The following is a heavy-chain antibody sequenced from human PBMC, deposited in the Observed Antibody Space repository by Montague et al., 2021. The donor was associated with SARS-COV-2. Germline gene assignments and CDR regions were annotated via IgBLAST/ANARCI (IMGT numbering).Heavy chain of an antibody. D-gene: IGHD1-1*01. J-gene: IGHJ4*02. CDR1: GGSIRSYY. CDR2: VHYTGST. CDR3: ARAQNTCFIANCVNYFDV. Sequence: SETRSLTCEVSGGSIRSYYWSWIRQSPGKGLEWIGYVHYTGSTKYNPSLKTRVTLSLGTPKNHFSLKLRSVTAADTAIYYCARAQNTCFIANCVNYFDVWGLGALVTVSS. V-gene: IGHV4-59*01.